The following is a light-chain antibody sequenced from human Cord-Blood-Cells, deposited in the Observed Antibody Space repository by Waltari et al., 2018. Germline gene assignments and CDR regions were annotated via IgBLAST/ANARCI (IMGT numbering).Light chain of an antibody. J-gene: IGLJ1*01. CDR3: SSYTSSSTYV. CDR1: SSDVGGYNY. V-gene: IGLV2-14*01. Sequence: QSALTQPASVSGSPGQSITISCTGTSSDVGGYNYVSWYQQHPGKAPKLMIYDVSNRPAGVSNRFSRAKSGNTASLTISGLQADDDADYYCSSYTSSSTYVFGTGTKVTVL. CDR2: DVS.